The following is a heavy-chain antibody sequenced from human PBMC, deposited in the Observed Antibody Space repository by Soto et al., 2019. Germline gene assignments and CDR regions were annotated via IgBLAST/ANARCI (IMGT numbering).Heavy chain of an antibody. D-gene: IGHD2-2*01. CDR2: IIPILGIA. V-gene: IGHV1-69*08. CDR1: GGTFSSYT. Sequence: QVQLVQSGAEVKKPGSSVKVSCKASGGTFSSYTISWVRQAPGQGLEWMGRIIPILGIANYAQKFQGRVTVTADKSTSTADMELSSLRSEDTAVYYCARDPAPRQKGYWGQGTLVTVSS. CDR3: ARDPAPRQKGY. J-gene: IGHJ4*02.